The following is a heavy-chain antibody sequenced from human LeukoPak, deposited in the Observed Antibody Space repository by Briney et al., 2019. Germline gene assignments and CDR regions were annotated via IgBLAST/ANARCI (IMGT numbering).Heavy chain of an antibody. CDR1: GGSFSGYY. CDR2: INHSGST. J-gene: IGHJ3*02. D-gene: IGHD6-6*01. CDR3: ARASARSRYSSSPRDAFDI. V-gene: IGHV4-34*01. Sequence: SETLSLTCAVYGGSFSGYYWSWIRQPPRKGLEWIGEINHSGSTNYNPSLKSRVTISVDTSKNQFSLKLSSVTAADTAVYYCARASARSRYSSSPRDAFDIWGQGTMVTVSS.